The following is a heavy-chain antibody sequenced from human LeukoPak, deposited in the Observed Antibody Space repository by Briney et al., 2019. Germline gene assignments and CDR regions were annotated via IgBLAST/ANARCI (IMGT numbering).Heavy chain of an antibody. CDR3: ARAEGYCSSTSCLTPPYDY. CDR1: GGSFSGYY. Sequence: SETLSLTCAVSGGSFSGYYWSWIRQPPGKGLEWIGEINHSGSTNYNPSLKSRVTISVDTSKNQFSLKLSSVTAADTAVYYCARAEGYCSSTSCLTPPYDYWGQGTLVTVSS. J-gene: IGHJ4*02. D-gene: IGHD2-2*01. V-gene: IGHV4-34*01. CDR2: INHSGST.